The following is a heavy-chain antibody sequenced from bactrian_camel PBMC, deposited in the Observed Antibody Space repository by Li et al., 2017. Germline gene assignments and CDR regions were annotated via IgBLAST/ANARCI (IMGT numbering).Heavy chain of an antibody. V-gene: IGHV3S53*01. CDR2: IGRDGIT. CDR1: GYTVSSTR. Sequence: HVQLVESGGGSVQAGGSLRLSCAASGYTVSSTRMGWFRQAPGKEREGVACIGRDGITMYSDSVKGRFTISRDNAKNTLYLQLNSLKPEDTAIYYCAARYQGGFG. D-gene: IGHD5*01.